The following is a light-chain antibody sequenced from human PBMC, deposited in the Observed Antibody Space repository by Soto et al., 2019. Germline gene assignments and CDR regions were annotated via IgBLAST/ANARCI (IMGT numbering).Light chain of an antibody. J-gene: IGKJ5*01. Sequence: EIELTQSPATLSLSPGERATLSCRASQSVSSSLAWYQQKPGQAPRLLIYGASSRATGIPDRFSGSGSGTDFTLTISRLEPEDFAVYYCQQYGSSTGITFGQGTRLEIK. V-gene: IGKV3-20*01. CDR2: GAS. CDR1: QSVSSS. CDR3: QQYGSSTGIT.